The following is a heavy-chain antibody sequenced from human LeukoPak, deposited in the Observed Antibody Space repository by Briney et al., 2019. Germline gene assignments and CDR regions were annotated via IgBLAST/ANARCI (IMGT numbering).Heavy chain of an antibody. D-gene: IGHD6-6*01. CDR2: IYTSGST. J-gene: IGHJ4*02. CDR1: GGSISSYY. Sequence: SETLSLTCTVSGGSISSYYWSWIRQPAGKGLEWIGRIYTSGSTNYNPSLKSRVTMSVDTSENQFSLKLSSVTAADTAVYYCARDSAYSSSYDYWGQETLVTVSS. CDR3: ARDSAYSSSYDY. V-gene: IGHV4-4*07.